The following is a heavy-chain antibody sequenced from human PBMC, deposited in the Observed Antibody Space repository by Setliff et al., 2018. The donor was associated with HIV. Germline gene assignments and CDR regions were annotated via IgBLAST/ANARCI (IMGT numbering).Heavy chain of an antibody. V-gene: IGHV4-59*11. CDR1: GGSISSHY. J-gene: IGHJ6*03. CDR3: ARASGDAYRHPRDYNYYYMDV. CDR2: VYYSGIT. D-gene: IGHD4-4*01. Sequence: SETLSLTCSVSGGSISSHYWSWIRQPPGKGLEWIGYVYYSGITNYNVSLKSRVTISVDTSKNQFSLNLSSVTDADTAVYFCARASGDAYRHPRDYNYYYMDVWGKGDMVTVSS.